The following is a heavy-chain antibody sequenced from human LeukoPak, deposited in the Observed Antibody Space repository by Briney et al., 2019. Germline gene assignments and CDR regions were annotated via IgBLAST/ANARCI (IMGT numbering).Heavy chain of an antibody. CDR3: ASDNN. CDR1: GYTFTNYG. J-gene: IGHJ4*02. V-gene: IGHV1-18*04. CDR2: INTNDGNT. Sequence: ASVKVSCKASGYTFTNYGISWVRQAPGQGLEWMGRINTNDGNTNYAPKLQARVTMTTDTSTSTAYLELRGLRYDDTATYYCASDNNWGQGTLVTVSS.